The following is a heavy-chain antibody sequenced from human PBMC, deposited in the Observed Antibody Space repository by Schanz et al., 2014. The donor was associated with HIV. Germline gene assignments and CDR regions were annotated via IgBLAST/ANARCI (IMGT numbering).Heavy chain of an antibody. V-gene: IGHV1-2*02. CDR3: ARPRGSGSYYPPPVY. CDR1: GYTFTGYY. Sequence: QVQLVQSGAEVKKPGASVKVSCKASGYTFTGYYMHWVRQAPGQGLEWMGWINPNSGDTNYAQKFGGRVPMTRDPSISTAYRALSRLRSDDPAVYYCARPRGSGSYYPPPVYWGQGTLVTVSS. CDR2: INPNSGDT. D-gene: IGHD3-10*01. J-gene: IGHJ4*02.